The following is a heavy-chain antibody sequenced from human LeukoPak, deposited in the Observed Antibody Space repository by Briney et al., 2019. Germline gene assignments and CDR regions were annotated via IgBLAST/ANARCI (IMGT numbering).Heavy chain of an antibody. D-gene: IGHD3-10*01. Sequence: GGSLRLSCAASGFTFSSYAMSWVRQAPGKGLEWVSAISGSGGSTYYSVSVKGRFTIARDNAKNTLYLQMNSLRAEDTAVYYCAKDVRLVRGVNYGSIIDYFDYWGQGTLVTVSS. CDR2: ISGSGGST. CDR3: AKDVRLVRGVNYGSIIDYFDY. CDR1: GFTFSSYA. J-gene: IGHJ4*02. V-gene: IGHV3-23*01.